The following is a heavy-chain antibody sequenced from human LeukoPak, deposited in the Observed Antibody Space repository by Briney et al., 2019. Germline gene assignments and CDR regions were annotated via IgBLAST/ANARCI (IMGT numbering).Heavy chain of an antibody. V-gene: IGHV3-23*01. J-gene: IGHJ4*02. CDR1: GFTFTDHA. CDR3: ARVEADSSGWWISNFDY. Sequence: GGSLRLSCAASGFTFTDHAMSWVRQTPDKGLEWVSSIHAGGGSTLYADSMKGRFTISRDNSKNTLFLQMNSLRAEDTAVYYCARVEADSSGWWISNFDYWGQGILVIVSS. CDR2: IHAGGGST. D-gene: IGHD6-19*01.